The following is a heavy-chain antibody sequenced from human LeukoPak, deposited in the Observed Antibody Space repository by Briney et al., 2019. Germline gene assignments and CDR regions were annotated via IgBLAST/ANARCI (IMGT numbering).Heavy chain of an antibody. CDR3: AREGTPRILLWFGEPRD. D-gene: IGHD3-10*01. CDR1: GYTFTSYY. V-gene: IGHV1-46*01. J-gene: IGHJ4*02. Sequence: ASVKVSCKASGYTFTSYYMHWVRQAPGQGLEWMGIINPSGGSTSYAQKFQGRVTITRDTSASTAYMELSSLRSEDTAVYYCAREGTPRILLWFGEPRDWGQGTLVTVSS. CDR2: INPSGGST.